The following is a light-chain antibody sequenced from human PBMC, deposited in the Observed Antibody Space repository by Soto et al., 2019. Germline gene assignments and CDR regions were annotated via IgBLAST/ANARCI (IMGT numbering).Light chain of an antibody. CDR1: QDISNL. V-gene: IGKV1-33*01. J-gene: IGKJ4*01. Sequence: DIQMTPSPSSLSASVGDRVTITCQASQDISNLLNWFQQKPGKAPKLLIYDASNLETGVPSRFSGSGSGTDFTFTISSLQPEDVATYYCQQYDNLLLTFGGGTNVEIK. CDR3: QQYDNLLLT. CDR2: DAS.